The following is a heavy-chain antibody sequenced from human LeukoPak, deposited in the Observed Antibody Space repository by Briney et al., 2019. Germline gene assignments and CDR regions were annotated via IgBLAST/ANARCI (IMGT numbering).Heavy chain of an antibody. CDR3: ARSRGSSSWRFGWFDP. Sequence: SETLSLTCAVYGGSFSGYYWSWIRQPPGKGLEWIGEINHSGSTNYNPSLKSRVTISVDTSKNQFSLKLSSVTAADTAVYYCARSRGSSSWRFGWFDPWGQGTLVTVSS. V-gene: IGHV4-34*01. CDR2: INHSGST. CDR1: GGSFSGYY. D-gene: IGHD6-6*01. J-gene: IGHJ5*02.